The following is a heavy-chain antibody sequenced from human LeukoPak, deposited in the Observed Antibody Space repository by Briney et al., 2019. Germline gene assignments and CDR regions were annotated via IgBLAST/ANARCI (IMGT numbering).Heavy chain of an antibody. CDR1: GYTFTSYG. CDR3: ARDEGRRDFWSGYSLPYYYYYYMDV. V-gene: IGHV1-18*01. CDR2: ISAYNGNT. D-gene: IGHD3-3*01. Sequence: ASVKVSCKASGYTFTSYGISWVRQAPGQGLEWMGWISAYNGNTNYAQKLQGRVTMTTDTSTSTAYMELRSLRSDDTAVYYCARDEGRRDFWSGYSLPYYYYYYMDVWGKGTTVTVSS. J-gene: IGHJ6*03.